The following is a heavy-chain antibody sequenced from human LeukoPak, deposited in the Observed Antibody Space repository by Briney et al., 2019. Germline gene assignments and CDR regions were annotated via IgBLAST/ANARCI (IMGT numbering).Heavy chain of an antibody. J-gene: IGHJ4*02. CDR1: GGSISSYY. D-gene: IGHD6-19*01. CDR3: ARHVWNSSGLYFDY. CDR2: IYYSGST. Sequence: SETLSLTCTVSGGSISSYYCSWTRQPPGKGLEWIGYIYYSGSTNYNPSLKSRVTISVDTSKNQFSLKLSSVTAADTSVYYCARHVWNSSGLYFDYWGQGTLVTVFS. V-gene: IGHV4-59*08.